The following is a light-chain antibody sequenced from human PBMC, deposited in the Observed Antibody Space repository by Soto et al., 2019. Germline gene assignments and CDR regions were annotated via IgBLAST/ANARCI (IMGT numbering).Light chain of an antibody. CDR3: SSYTSSSTLHVV. J-gene: IGLJ2*01. V-gene: IGLV2-14*01. CDR1: SSDVGGYNY. Sequence: QSALTQPASVSGSPGQSITISCTGTSSDVGGYNYVSWYQQHPGKAPKLMIYEVSNRPSGVSNRFSGSKSGNTASLTISGXXXXXXXXXXCSSYTSSSTLHVVFGGGTKLTV. CDR2: EVS.